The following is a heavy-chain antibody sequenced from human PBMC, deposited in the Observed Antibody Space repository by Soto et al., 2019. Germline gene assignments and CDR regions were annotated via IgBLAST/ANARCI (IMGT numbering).Heavy chain of an antibody. V-gene: IGHV3-23*01. CDR2: ISGSGGST. CDR1: GFTFSSYA. D-gene: IGHD4-17*01. J-gene: IGHJ4*02. CDR3: AEDQAERLNYGGISGLDY. Sequence: PGGSLRLSCAASGFTFSSYAMSWVRQAPGKGLEWVSAISGSGGSTYYADSVKGRFTTSRDNSKNTLYLQMNSLRAEDTAVYYCAEDQAERLNYGGISGLDYWGQGTPVTVSS.